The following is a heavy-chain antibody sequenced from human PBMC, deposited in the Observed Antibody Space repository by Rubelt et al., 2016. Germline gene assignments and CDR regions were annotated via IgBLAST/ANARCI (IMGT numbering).Heavy chain of an antibody. J-gene: IGHJ6*02. CDR2: IYYSGTT. Sequence: QLQLQESGPGLVKPSETLSLTCTVSGASLSTTTYFWGWIRQPPGKGLEWIATIYYSGTTYYNASLTSRVTISVDKSKNLFSLKLNSVTAADTAVHYCARDPIYGMDVWGQGTTVTVSS. V-gene: IGHV4-39*07. CDR3: ARDPIYGMDV. CDR1: GASLSTTTYF.